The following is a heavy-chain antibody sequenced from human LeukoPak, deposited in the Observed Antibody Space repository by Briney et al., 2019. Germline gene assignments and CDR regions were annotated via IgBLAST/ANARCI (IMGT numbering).Heavy chain of an antibody. V-gene: IGHV4-28*01. D-gene: IGHD4-17*01. CDR1: GYSISSNNW. J-gene: IGHJ4*02. Sequence: PSDTLSLTCGVPGYSISSNNWWGWVRQPPGKGLEWIGYIHHSGSSKYNLSLKNRVTMSLDTSKNQVSLKLSSVTAADTAVYYCARHLRAVTHRDPVDYWGQGTLVTVSS. CDR3: ARHLRAVTHRDPVDY. CDR2: IHHSGSS.